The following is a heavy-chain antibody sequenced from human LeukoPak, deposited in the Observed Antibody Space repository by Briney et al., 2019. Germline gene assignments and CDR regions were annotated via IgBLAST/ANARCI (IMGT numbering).Heavy chain of an antibody. D-gene: IGHD2-2*01. V-gene: IGHV4-34*01. J-gene: IGHJ6*02. Sequence: SETLSLTCAVYGGSFSGYYWSWIRQPPGKGLEWIGEINHSGSTNYNPSLKSRVTISVDTSKNQFSLKLSSVTAADTAVYYCATAYCSSTSCRRPYYYYSGMDVWGQGTTVTVSS. CDR2: INHSGST. CDR1: GGSFSGYY. CDR3: ATAYCSSTSCRRPYYYYSGMDV.